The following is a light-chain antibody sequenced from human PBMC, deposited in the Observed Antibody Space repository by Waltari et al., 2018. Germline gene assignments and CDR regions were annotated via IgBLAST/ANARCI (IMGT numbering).Light chain of an antibody. J-gene: IGKJ4*01. V-gene: IGKV3-20*01. CDR3: EQYDGSVLT. CDR2: GAS. Sequence: IVLTQSPDTLSLSPGERATLSCRASQAIGHNFLVWYQQKPCQAPRLLIHGASLRATGVPDRFSGSGSGTDFALTISRLEVEDFAVYYCEQYDGSVLTFGGGTKLEIK. CDR1: QAIGHNF.